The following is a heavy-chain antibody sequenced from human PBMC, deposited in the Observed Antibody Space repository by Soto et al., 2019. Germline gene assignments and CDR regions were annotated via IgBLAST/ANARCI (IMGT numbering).Heavy chain of an antibody. CDR2: IHYSGST. V-gene: IGHV4-59*08. D-gene: IGHD2-21*01. J-gene: IGHJ6*03. Sequence: QVQLQESGPGLVKPSETLSLTCTVSGGSINNYYWSWIRQPPGKGLEWIGYIHYSGSTNYNPSLESRVTISVDTSKNQCSLNLSSVTAADTAVYYCARLTSRQIPNYYYWYIHVWGKGSTVIVSS. CDR1: GGSINNYY. CDR3: ARLTSRQIPNYYYWYIHV.